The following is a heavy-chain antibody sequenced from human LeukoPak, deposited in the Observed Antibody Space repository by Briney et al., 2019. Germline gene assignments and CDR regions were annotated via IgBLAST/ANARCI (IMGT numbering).Heavy chain of an antibody. CDR2: INPNSGGT. CDR3: ARVPWESEGGSGYDSDY. V-gene: IGHV1-2*02. Sequence: EASVKVSCKASGYTFTDYYINWVRQAPGQGLEWIGWINPNSGGTNYAQKLQGRVTMTTDTSTSTAYMELRSLRSDDTAVYYCARVPWESEGGSGYDSDYWGQGTLVTVSS. CDR1: GYTFTDYY. J-gene: IGHJ4*02. D-gene: IGHD5-12*01.